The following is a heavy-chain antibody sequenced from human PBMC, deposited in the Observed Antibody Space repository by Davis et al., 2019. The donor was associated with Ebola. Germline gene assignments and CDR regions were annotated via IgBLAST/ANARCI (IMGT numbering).Heavy chain of an antibody. CDR1: VITFSSYA. V-gene: IGHV3-23*01. J-gene: IGHJ6*02. CDR2: TSGSGGST. Sequence: PGGSLRLSCADSVITFSSYAMTWVRQAPGTGLAWVSATSGSGGSTYYAVSVTGRFTISRDNSKKTLYLQMNSLRAEDTAVYYCAKDRVTIFGVVIISGMDVWGQGTTVTVSS. CDR3: AKDRVTIFGVVIISGMDV. D-gene: IGHD3-3*01.